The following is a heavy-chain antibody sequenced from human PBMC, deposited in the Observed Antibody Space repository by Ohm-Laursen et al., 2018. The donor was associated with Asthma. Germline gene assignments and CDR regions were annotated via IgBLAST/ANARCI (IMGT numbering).Heavy chain of an antibody. CDR2: ISSSSSYI. CDR1: GFTFSSYS. J-gene: IGHJ4*02. CDR3: ARDPTPHYYDSSGYPDY. Sequence: SLRLSCSASGFTFSSYSMNWVRQAPGKGLEWVSSISSSSSYIYYADSVKGRFTISRDNAKNSLYLQMNSLRAEDTAVYYCARDPTPHYYDSSGYPDYWGQGTLVTVSS. D-gene: IGHD3-22*01. V-gene: IGHV3-21*01.